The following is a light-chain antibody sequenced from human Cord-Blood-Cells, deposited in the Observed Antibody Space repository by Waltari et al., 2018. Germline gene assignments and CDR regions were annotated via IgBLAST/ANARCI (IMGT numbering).Light chain of an antibody. Sequence: SSQLTQDPAVSVVLGQTVRITCQGDSLRSYYASWYQQNTGQAPVLVLYGKNNRPSGIPDRFSGSSSGNTASLTITGAQAEDEADYYCNSRDSSGNHVVFGGGTKLTVL. CDR2: GKN. J-gene: IGLJ2*01. CDR3: NSRDSSGNHVV. V-gene: IGLV3-19*01. CDR1: SLRSYY.